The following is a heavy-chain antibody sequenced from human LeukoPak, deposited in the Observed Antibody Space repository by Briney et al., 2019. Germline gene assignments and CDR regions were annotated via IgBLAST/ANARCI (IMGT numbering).Heavy chain of an antibody. J-gene: IGHJ4*02. V-gene: IGHV3-48*01. CDR1: GFTFSTYN. CDR3: ARVGGIFDY. CDR2: ISSSSSTI. Sequence: PGGSLRLSCAPSGFTFSTYNMNWVRQAPGKGLEWVSYISSSSSTIYYADSVKGRFTISRDNAKNSLYLQMNSLRAEDTAVYYCARVGGIFDYWGQGTLVTVSS.